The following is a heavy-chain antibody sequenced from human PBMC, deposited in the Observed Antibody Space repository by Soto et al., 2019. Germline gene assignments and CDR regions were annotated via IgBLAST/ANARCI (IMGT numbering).Heavy chain of an antibody. J-gene: IGHJ4*02. CDR2: IYYSGST. Sequence: LSLTCTVSGGSISSGGYYWSWIRQHPGKGLEWIGYIYYSGSTYYNPSLKSRVTISVDTSKNQFSLKLSSVTAADTAVYYCARITGGVGAAKAPLFDYWGQGTLVTVSS. D-gene: IGHD1-26*01. CDR1: GGSISSGGYY. V-gene: IGHV4-31*03. CDR3: ARITGGVGAAKAPLFDY.